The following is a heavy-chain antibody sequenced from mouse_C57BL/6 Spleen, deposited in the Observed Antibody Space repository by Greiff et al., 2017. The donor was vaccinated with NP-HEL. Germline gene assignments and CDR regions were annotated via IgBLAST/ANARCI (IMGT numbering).Heavy chain of an antibody. CDR2: ISNGGGST. J-gene: IGHJ2*01. CDR3: ARRRGYYFDY. V-gene: IGHV5-12*01. CDR1: GFTFSDYY. Sequence: EVQLQQSGGGLVQPGGSLKLSCAASGFTFSDYYMYWVRQTPEKRLEWVAYISNGGGSTYYPDTVKGRFTISRDNAKNTLYLQMSRLKSEDTAMYYCARRRGYYFDYWGQGTTLTVSS.